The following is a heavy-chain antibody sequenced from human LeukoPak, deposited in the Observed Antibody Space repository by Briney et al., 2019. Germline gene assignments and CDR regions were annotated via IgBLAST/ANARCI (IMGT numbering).Heavy chain of an antibody. J-gene: IGHJ4*02. CDR1: GGSISSYY. V-gene: IGHV4-59*01. CDR2: IYYSGST. CDR3: ARGYGGYVGLGY. Sequence: PSETLSLTCTVSGGSISSYYCSWIRQSPGKGLEWIGYIYYSGSTNYNPSLKSRVTISVDTSKNQFSLNLSSVTAADTAVYYCARGYGGYVGLGYWGQGTLVTVSS. D-gene: IGHD4-17*01.